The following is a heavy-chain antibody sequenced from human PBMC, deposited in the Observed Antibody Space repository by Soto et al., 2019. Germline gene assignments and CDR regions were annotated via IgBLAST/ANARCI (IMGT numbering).Heavy chain of an antibody. CDR2: MYHSGNT. Sequence: PSETLSLTCTVSGASITSDDFYCSWIRQHPGKGLEWIGYMYHSGNTYYNPSLRGRPTMSLDTSKNQFSLKLTSVTAADTAVYYCVKYYYDSSGLNWFDPWGPGTLVTVSS. V-gene: IGHV4-31*03. D-gene: IGHD3-22*01. CDR1: GASITSDDFY. CDR3: VKYYYDSSGLNWFDP. J-gene: IGHJ5*02.